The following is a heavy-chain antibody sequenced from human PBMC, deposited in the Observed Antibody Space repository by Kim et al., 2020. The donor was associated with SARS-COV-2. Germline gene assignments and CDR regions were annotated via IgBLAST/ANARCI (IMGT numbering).Heavy chain of an antibody. D-gene: IGHD3-10*01. Sequence: ADSVKGRFTTSRDNSKNTLYLQRNSLRAEDTAVYYCARDYYGSGRGEFQHWGQGTLVTVSS. CDR3: ARDYYGSGRGEFQH. V-gene: IGHV3-23*01. J-gene: IGHJ1*01.